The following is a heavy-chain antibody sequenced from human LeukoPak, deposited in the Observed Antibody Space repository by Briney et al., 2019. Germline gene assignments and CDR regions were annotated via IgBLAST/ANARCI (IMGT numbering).Heavy chain of an antibody. D-gene: IGHD6-13*01. J-gene: IGHJ4*02. Sequence: SETLSLTCTVSGGSISSYYWSWIRQPPGKGLEWIGYIYYSGSTNYNPSLKSRVTISVDTSKNQFSLKLSSVTAADTAMYYCARGSGYSRRTRFDYWGQGTLVTVSS. CDR2: IYYSGST. CDR1: GGSISSYY. CDR3: ARGSGYSRRTRFDY. V-gene: IGHV4-59*01.